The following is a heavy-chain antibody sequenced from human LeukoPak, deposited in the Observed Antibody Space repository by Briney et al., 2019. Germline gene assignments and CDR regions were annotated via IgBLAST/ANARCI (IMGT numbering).Heavy chain of an antibody. J-gene: IGHJ4*02. D-gene: IGHD2-15*01. CDR1: GGSFSGYY. Sequence: SETLSLTCALYGGSFSGYYWSWIRQPPGKGLEWIGEINHSGSTNYNASLKSRVTISVDTSKNQFSLKLSSVTAADTAVYYCARVGAVVVVAATHWGQGTLVTVSS. CDR3: ARVGAVVVVAATH. V-gene: IGHV4-34*01. CDR2: INHSGST.